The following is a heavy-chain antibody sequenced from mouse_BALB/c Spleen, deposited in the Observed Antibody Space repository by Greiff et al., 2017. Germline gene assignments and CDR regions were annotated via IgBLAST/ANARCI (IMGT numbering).Heavy chain of an antibody. CDR1: GYTFTDYA. Sequence: VQLQQSGAELVRPGASVKISCKGSGYTFTDYAMDWVKQSHGKSLEWIGVISTYSGNTNYNQKFKGKATLTVDKSSSTAYMELARLTSEDSAFYCCGRSYYDCAMDYWGQGTSVTVSS. D-gene: IGHD1-1*01. J-gene: IGHJ4*01. V-gene: IGHV1S137*01. CDR2: ISTYSGNT. CDR3: GRSYYDCAMDY.